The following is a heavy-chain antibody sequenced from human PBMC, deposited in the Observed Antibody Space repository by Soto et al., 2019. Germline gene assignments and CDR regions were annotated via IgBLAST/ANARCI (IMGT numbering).Heavy chain of an antibody. CDR2: INPHTGET. J-gene: IGHJ4*02. CDR1: GYTFTAYY. V-gene: IGHV1-2*02. Sequence: ASVKVSCKASGYTFTAYYVHWLRQAPGQGLEWMGWINPHTGETVYAQKFQGRVTMTRDTPISTAYMELSRLRSDDTAIYYCARHEDRGIVGACFDYWSQGTLVTVSS. D-gene: IGHD1-26*01. CDR3: ARHEDRGIVGACFDY.